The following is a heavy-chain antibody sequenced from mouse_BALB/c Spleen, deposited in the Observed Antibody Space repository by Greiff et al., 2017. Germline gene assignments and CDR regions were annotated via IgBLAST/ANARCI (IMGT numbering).Heavy chain of an antibody. CDR1: GYTFTSYW. J-gene: IGHJ4*01. CDR3: TTTPELAMDY. Sequence: QVQLQQPGAELVRPGASVKLSCKASGYTFTSYWINWVKQRPGQGLEWIGNIYPSDSYTNYNQKFKDKATLTVDKSSSTAYMQLSSPTSEDSAVYYCTTTPELAMDYWGQGTSVTVSS. V-gene: IGHV1-69*02. CDR2: IYPSDSYT.